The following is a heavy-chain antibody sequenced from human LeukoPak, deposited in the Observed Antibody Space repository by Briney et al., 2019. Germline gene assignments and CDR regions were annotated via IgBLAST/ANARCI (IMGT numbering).Heavy chain of an antibody. Sequence: GGSLRLSCAASGFSFSSYWMNWYRQAPGKGLEWVGNIRQDASEINYVDSVRGRFTISRDNARSSLHLQMNSLRAEDTAVYYCATDRDNSDWQKRFDSWGQGTLVTVSS. J-gene: IGHJ4*02. V-gene: IGHV3-7*01. CDR1: GFSFSSYW. D-gene: IGHD2-21*02. CDR2: IRQDASEI. CDR3: ATDRDNSDWQKRFDS.